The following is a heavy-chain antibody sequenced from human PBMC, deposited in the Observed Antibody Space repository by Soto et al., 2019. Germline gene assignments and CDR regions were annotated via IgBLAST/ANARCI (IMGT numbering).Heavy chain of an antibody. D-gene: IGHD2-15*01. V-gene: IGHV1-69*06. Sequence: QVQLVQSGAGVKKPGSSVKVSCKASGGTFSSYAISWVRQAPGQGLEWMGGIIPIFGTANYAQKFQGRVTITADKSTSTAYMELSSLRSEDTAVYYCARYCSGGSCYSGYWFDPWGQGTLVTVSS. CDR1: GGTFSSYA. J-gene: IGHJ5*02. CDR3: ARYCSGGSCYSGYWFDP. CDR2: IIPIFGTA.